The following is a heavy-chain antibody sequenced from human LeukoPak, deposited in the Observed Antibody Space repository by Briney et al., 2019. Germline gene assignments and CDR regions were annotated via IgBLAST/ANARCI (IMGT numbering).Heavy chain of an antibody. CDR2: ISDSSGTI. V-gene: IGHV3-48*01. CDR1: GFTFNTYS. CDR3: ARGPYGDYVDALDY. Sequence: PGGSLRLSCAASGFTFNTYSMNWVRQAPGKGLEWVSYISDSSGTIYYADSVKGRLTISRDNAKNSLYLQMNSLRAEDTAVYYCARGPYGDYVDALDYWGQGTLVTVSS. D-gene: IGHD4-17*01. J-gene: IGHJ4*02.